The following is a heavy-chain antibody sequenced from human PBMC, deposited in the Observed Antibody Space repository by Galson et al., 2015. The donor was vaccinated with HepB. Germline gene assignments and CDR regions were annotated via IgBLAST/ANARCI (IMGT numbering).Heavy chain of an antibody. Sequence: SLRLSCAASGFTFSSYSMNWVRQAPGKGLEWVSYISSSSSTIYYADSVKGRFTISRDNAKNSLYLQMNSLRDEDTAVYYCARDCHDHYYYYGMDVWGQGTTVTVSS. CDR1: GFTFSSYS. V-gene: IGHV3-48*02. CDR3: ARDCHDHYYYYGMDV. CDR2: ISSSSSTI. J-gene: IGHJ6*02.